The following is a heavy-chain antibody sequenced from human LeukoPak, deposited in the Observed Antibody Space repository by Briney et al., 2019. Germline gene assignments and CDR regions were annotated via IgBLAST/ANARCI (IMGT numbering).Heavy chain of an antibody. V-gene: IGHV3-74*01. CDR2: INLDGSST. J-gene: IGHJ4*02. D-gene: IGHD3-10*01. CDR3: ARDLRSAGEY. CDR1: GYTYSSYW. Sequence: GGTLILSCEASGYTYSSYWMHWVRQAPGKGLVWVSRINLDGSSTAYADSVKGRFTISRDNAKNTLYLQMNSLRAEDTAVYYCARDLRSAGEYWGQGSLVTVSS.